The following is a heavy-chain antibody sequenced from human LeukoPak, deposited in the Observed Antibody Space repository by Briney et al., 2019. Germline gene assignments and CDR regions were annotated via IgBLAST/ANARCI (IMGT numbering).Heavy chain of an antibody. CDR2: ISGSDGST. CDR3: AKSQVTSGYPFDY. D-gene: IGHD3-22*01. J-gene: IGHJ4*02. V-gene: IGHV3-23*01. CDR1: GFTFNSYG. Sequence: PGGSLRLSCAASGFTFNSYGMSWVRQAPGKGLEWVSAISGSDGSTYYADSVKGRFTISRDNSKNTLYLQMNSLRAEDTAVYYCAKSQVTSGYPFDYWGQGTLVTVSS.